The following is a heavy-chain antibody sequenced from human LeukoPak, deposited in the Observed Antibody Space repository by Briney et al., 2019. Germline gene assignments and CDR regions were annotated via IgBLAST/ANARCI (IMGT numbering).Heavy chain of an antibody. CDR3: ASNSGYDLDYFDY. J-gene: IGHJ4*02. CDR2: IIPIFGTA. D-gene: IGHD5-12*01. V-gene: IGHV1-69*06. CDR1: GGTFISYA. Sequence: SVTVSCKASGGTFISYAISWVRQAPGQGLEWMGGIIPIFGTANYAQKFQGRVTITADKSTSTAYMELSSLRSEDTAVYYCASNSGYDLDYFDYWGQGTLVTVSS.